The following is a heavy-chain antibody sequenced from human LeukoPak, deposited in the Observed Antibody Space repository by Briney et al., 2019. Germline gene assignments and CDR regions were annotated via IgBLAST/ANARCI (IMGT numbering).Heavy chain of an antibody. CDR2: ISSSSSTI. CDR3: ARDERWLPWRYFDY. Sequence: GGSLRLSCAASGFTFSSYSMNWVRQAPGKGLEWVSYISSSSSTIYYADSVKGRFTISRDNAKNSLYLQMNSLRADDTAVYYCARDERWLPWRYFDYWGQGTLVTVSS. D-gene: IGHD5-24*01. V-gene: IGHV3-48*01. J-gene: IGHJ4*02. CDR1: GFTFSSYS.